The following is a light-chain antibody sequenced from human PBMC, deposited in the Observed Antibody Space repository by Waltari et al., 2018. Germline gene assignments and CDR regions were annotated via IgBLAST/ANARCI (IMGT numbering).Light chain of an antibody. J-gene: IGKJ4*01. CDR2: KAS. CDR1: QSISNW. CDR3: QQYNSYSLLT. V-gene: IGKV1-5*03. Sequence: STLSASVGDRVTITCRASQSISNWLAWYQQKPGKAPKLLIYKASTLESGVPSRFSGSGSGTEFTLTISSLQPDDFATYYYQQYNSYSLLTFGGGTKVEI.